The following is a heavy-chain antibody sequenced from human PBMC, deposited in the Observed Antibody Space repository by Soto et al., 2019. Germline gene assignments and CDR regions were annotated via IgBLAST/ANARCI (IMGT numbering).Heavy chain of an antibody. D-gene: IGHD2-15*01. J-gene: IGHJ3*02. V-gene: IGHV1-69*01. CDR1: GGTFSSYA. CDR3: ARGRVVVVISAPPTFRGGNAHDAFDT. Sequence: QVQLVQSGAEVKKPGSSVKVSCKASGGTFSSYAISWVRQAPGQGLEWMGGIIPIFGTANYAQKFQGRVTILKDESTSTAYMELSSLISEDTAVYYCARGRVVVVISAPPTFRGGNAHDAFDTWGQGTKVTVSS. CDR2: IIPIFGTA.